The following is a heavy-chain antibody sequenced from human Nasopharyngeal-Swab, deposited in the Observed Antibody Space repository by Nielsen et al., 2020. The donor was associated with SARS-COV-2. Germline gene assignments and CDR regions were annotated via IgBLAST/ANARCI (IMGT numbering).Heavy chain of an antibody. CDR3: VREPNTRWFGESVYFDY. V-gene: IGHV3-33*01. CDR1: GFTFSSYG. Sequence: GESLKISCAASGFTFSSYGMHWVRQAPGKGPEWVAVNWYDGSNKYHADSVKGRFTISRDNSKNTPYLQMNSLRAEDTAVYYCVREPNTRWFGESVYFDYWGQGTLVTVSS. D-gene: IGHD3-10*01. J-gene: IGHJ4*02. CDR2: NWYDGSNK.